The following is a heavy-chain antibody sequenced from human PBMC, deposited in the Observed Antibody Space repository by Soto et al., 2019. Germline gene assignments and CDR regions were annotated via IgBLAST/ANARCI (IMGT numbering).Heavy chain of an antibody. CDR3: AKDPLSSSRGRAYYYGMDV. D-gene: IGHD6-19*01. CDR1: GFTFSSYS. CDR2: ISGSGGST. J-gene: IGHJ6*02. V-gene: IGHV3-23*01. Sequence: PGVSLRLSCAASGFTFSSYSMSWVRQAPGKGLEWVSAISGSGGSTYYADSVKGRFTISRDNSKNTLYLQMNSLRAEDTAVYYCAKDPLSSSRGRAYYYGMDVWGQGTTVTVSS.